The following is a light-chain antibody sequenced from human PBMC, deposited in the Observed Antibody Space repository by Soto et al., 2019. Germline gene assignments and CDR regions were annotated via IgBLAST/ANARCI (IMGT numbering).Light chain of an antibody. J-gene: IGKJ4*01. Sequence: DIVMTQSPEFLAVSLGERATINCKSSQSLLFSSNNRNHLAWYQQKPGQPPRLIISWASSRESGVPDRISGSGSGTDFTLTISSVQAEDVAVYYCQQYYSPPPLTFGGGTKVEIK. CDR1: QSLLFSSNNRNH. CDR3: QQYYSPPPLT. V-gene: IGKV4-1*01. CDR2: WAS.